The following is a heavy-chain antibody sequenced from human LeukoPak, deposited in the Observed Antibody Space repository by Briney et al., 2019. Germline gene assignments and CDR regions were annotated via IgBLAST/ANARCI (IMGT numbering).Heavy chain of an antibody. CDR2: IGVTGDT. J-gene: IGHJ2*01. CDR3: TKEFFGSRAACAGGSYYDF. CDR1: GFTFSKDD. V-gene: IGHV3-13*01. D-gene: IGHD2-15*01. Sequence: GGSLRLSCAASGFTFSKDDFHWVRQAPGKGLEWVAAIGVTGDTYYADSVKGRFTISREDAANSLYLQMRSLGAGDTALYYCTKEFFGSRAACAGGSYYDFWGRGALVTVSS.